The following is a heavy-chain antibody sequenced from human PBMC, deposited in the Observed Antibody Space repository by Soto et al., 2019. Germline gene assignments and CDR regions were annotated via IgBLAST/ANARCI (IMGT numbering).Heavy chain of an antibody. Sequence: SQSLSVRSNISGGSIGYTIDYWGWIRQAPGKGLEWIGTIYFSGTTFYNPSLKSRLSISVDTAQNQFSLRLTAVTAAATAVYYCARHGAHLVQGTPVTVTS. D-gene: IGHD3-10*01. V-gene: IGHV4-39*01. CDR2: IYFSGTT. J-gene: IGHJ4*02. CDR1: GGSIGYTIDY. CDR3: ARHGAH.